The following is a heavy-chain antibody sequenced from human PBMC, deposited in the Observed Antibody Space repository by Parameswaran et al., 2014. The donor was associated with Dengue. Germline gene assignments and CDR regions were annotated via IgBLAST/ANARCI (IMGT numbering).Heavy chain of an antibody. CDR2: ISAYNGNT. D-gene: IGHD2-2*01. Sequence: SWVRQAPGQGLEWMGWISAYNGNTNYAQKLQGRVTMTTDTSTSTAYMELRSLRSDDTAVYYCARVRYWYQLLVNYFDYWGQGTLVTVSS. V-gene: IGHV1-18*01. CDR3: ARVRYWYQLLVNYFDY. J-gene: IGHJ4*02.